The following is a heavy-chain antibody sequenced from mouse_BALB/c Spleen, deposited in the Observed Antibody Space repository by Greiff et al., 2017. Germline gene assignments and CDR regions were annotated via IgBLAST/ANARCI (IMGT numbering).Heavy chain of an antibody. CDR2: IDPSNGGT. CDR1: GYSFTDYN. CDR3: ARRGSYYRDDEGGFDD. V-gene: IGHV1S135*01. J-gene: IGHJ2*01. D-gene: IGHD2-14*01. Sequence: VQLQQSGPELVKPGASVKVSCKASGYSFTDYNMYWVKQSHGKSLEWIGYIDPSNGGTSYNQKFKGKATLTVDKSSSTAFLHLNSLTSEDSAVYYGARRGSYYRDDEGGFDDWGEGTTLTVSS.